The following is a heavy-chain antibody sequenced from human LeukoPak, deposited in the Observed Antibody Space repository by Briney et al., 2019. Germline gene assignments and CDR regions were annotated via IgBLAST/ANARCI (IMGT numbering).Heavy chain of an antibody. J-gene: IGHJ2*01. Sequence: SVKVSCKASGGTFSSYAISWVRQAPGQGLEWMGRIIPILGIANYAQKFQGRVTITADKSTSTAYMELSSLRSEDTAVYYCASFWSSSGPYFDLWGRGTLVTVSS. CDR3: ASFWSSSGPYFDL. V-gene: IGHV1-69*04. CDR2: IIPILGIA. CDR1: GGTFSSYA. D-gene: IGHD6-19*01.